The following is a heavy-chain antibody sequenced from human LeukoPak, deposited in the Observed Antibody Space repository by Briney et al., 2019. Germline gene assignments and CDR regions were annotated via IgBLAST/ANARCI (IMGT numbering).Heavy chain of an antibody. CDR1: GGSFSGYY. CDR3: ARDTNDAFDI. CDR2: ISYDGSNK. V-gene: IGHV3-30-3*01. J-gene: IGHJ3*02. Sequence: LSLTCAVYGGSFSGYYWSWVRQAPGKGLEWVAVISYDGSNKYYADSVKGRFTISRDNSKNTLYLQMNSLRAEDTAVYYCARDTNDAFDIWGQGTMVTVSS. D-gene: IGHD2-8*01.